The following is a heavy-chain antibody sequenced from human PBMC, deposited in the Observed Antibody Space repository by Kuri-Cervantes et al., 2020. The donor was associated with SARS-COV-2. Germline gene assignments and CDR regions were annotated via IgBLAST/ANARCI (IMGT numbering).Heavy chain of an antibody. J-gene: IGHJ5*02. CDR2: IYYSGST. V-gene: IGHV4-39*07. Sequence: GSLRLSCTVSGGSISSSSYYWGWIRQPPGKGLEWIGSIYYSGSTYYNPSLKSRVTISVDTSKNQFSLKLSSVTAADTAVYYCAREVVSYCSGGSCSGWFDPWGQGTLVTVSS. D-gene: IGHD2-15*01. CDR3: AREVVSYCSGGSCSGWFDP. CDR1: GGSISSSSYY.